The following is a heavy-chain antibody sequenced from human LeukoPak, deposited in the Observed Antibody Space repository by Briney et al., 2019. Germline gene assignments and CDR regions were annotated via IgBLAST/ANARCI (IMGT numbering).Heavy chain of an antibody. CDR2: ISGSGGST. J-gene: IGHJ6*02. Sequence: GGSLRLSCAASGFTFSSYAMSWVRQAPGRGLEWVSAISGSGGSTYYADSVKGRFTISRDNSKNTLYLQMNSLRAEDTAVYYCAKGSGKYYDSSGRPYYYGMDVWGQGTTVTVSS. CDR3: AKGSGKYYDSSGRPYYYGMDV. V-gene: IGHV3-23*01. D-gene: IGHD3-22*01. CDR1: GFTFSSYA.